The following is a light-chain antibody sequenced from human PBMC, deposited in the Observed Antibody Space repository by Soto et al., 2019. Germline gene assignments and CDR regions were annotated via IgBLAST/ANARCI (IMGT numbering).Light chain of an antibody. CDR3: QQYDSWPPSYT. V-gene: IGKV3-15*01. CDR2: GAS. J-gene: IGKJ2*01. CDR1: QSVSTY. Sequence: EIVMTQSPATLSVSLGDRATLSCRASQSVSTYLAWYQQKPGQAPRLLIYGASTRATGIPARFSGSGSGTDFTLTISSLQSEDFAVYYCQQYDSWPPSYTFGQGTKLEIK.